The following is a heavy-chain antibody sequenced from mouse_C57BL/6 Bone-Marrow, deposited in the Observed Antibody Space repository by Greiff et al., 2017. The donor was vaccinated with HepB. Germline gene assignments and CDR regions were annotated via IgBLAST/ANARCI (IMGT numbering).Heavy chain of an antibody. V-gene: IGHV1-19*01. J-gene: IGHJ2*01. CDR3: ARSDYYGSSYNYFDY. D-gene: IGHD1-1*01. CDR1: GYTFTDYY. CDR2: INPYNGGT. Sequence: EVQLQQSGPVLVKPGASVKMSCKASGYTFTDYYMNWVKQSHGKSLEWIGVINPYNGGTSYNQKFKGKATLTVDKSSSTAYMQLSSLTSEDSAVYYCARSDYYGSSYNYFDYWGQGTTLTVSS.